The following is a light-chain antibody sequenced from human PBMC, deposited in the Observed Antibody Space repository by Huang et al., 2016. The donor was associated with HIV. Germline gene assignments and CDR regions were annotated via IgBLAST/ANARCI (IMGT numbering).Light chain of an antibody. V-gene: IGKV1-39*01. CDR1: QTISSE. Sequence: IQMTQSPSSLSASVGDRVTSTCRASQTISSELNWDQQKPGKAPNLLIYAASCVQRGVPSRFSGRGSGTDFTLTISSLQLEDFATYYCQQSYNTPRTFGQGTKLEIK. CDR3: QQSYNTPRT. J-gene: IGKJ2*01. CDR2: AAS.